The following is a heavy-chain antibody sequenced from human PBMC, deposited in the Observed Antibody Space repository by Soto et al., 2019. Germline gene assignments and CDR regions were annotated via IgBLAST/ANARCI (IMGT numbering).Heavy chain of an antibody. CDR3: AKSGGIPISYDYIWGSYRSVDY. CDR2: ISGSGGST. CDR1: GFTFSSYA. V-gene: IGHV3-23*01. D-gene: IGHD3-16*02. J-gene: IGHJ4*02. Sequence: GGSLRLSCAASGFTFSSYAMSWVRQAPGKGLEWVSAISGSGGSTYYADSVKGRFTISRDNSKNTLYLQMNSLRAEDTAVYYCAKSGGIPISYDYIWGSYRSVDYWGQGTLVTVSS.